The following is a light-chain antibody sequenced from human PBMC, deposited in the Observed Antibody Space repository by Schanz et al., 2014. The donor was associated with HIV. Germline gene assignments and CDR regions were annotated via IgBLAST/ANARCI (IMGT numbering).Light chain of an antibody. CDR1: SSDVGGYNY. J-gene: IGLJ1*01. Sequence: QSALTQPPSASGSPGQSVTISCTGTSSDVGGYNYLSWHQQHPGKAPKLMIYDVSNRPSGVSNRFSGSKSGYTASLTISGLQAEDEADYYCSSYTSSSTYVFGTGTKLTVL. V-gene: IGLV2-14*01. CDR3: SSYTSSSTYV. CDR2: DVS.